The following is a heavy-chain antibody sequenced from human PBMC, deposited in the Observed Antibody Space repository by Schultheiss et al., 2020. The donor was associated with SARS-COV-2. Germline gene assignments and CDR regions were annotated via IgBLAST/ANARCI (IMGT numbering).Heavy chain of an antibody. CDR1: GGSISGYY. D-gene: IGHD6-13*01. CDR3: ARARSSWYDY. CDR2: INHSGST. Sequence: SETLSLTCTVSGGSISGYYWSWIRQPPGKGLEWIGEINHSGSTNYNPSLKSRVTISVDTSKNQFSLKLSSVTAADTAVYYCARARSSWYDYWGQGTLVTVSS. V-gene: IGHV4-34*01. J-gene: IGHJ4*02.